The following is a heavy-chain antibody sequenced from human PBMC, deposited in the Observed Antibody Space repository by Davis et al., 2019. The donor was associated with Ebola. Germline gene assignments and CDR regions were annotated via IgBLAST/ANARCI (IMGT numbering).Heavy chain of an antibody. CDR2: IKQDGSEK. CDR3: ARVSGGVNYDFWSGYPLRPFDY. CDR1: GGSISSSSYY. D-gene: IGHD3-3*01. V-gene: IGHV3-7*03. Sequence: ETLSLTCTVSGGSISSSSYYWGWIRQPPGKGLEWVANIKQDGSEKYYVDSVKGRFTISRDNAKNSLYLQMNSLRAEDTAVYYCARVSGGVNYDFWSGYPLRPFDYWGQGTLVTVSS. J-gene: IGHJ4*02.